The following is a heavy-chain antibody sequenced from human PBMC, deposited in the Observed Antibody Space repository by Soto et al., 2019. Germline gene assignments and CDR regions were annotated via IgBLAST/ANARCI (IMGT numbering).Heavy chain of an antibody. D-gene: IGHD3-3*01. CDR3: AREGILGLFDSYDL. J-gene: IGHJ3*01. CDR1: VFTSSG. Sequence: ASVKVSCKASVFTSSGISWVRQAPGQRLEWMGWISTHNGNTIYAQKFQGRVIMTMDTSTTTVYMELRSLRPDDTAVYLCAREGILGLFDSYDLWGQGTMVTVSS. CDR2: ISTHNGNT. V-gene: IGHV1-18*04.